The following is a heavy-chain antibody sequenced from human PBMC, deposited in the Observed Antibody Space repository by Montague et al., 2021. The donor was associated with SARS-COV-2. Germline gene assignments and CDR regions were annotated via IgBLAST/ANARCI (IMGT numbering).Heavy chain of an antibody. V-gene: IGHV4-59*03. CDR1: GASMSPYH. D-gene: IGHD3-10*01. CDR2: LHHSGAT. J-gene: IGHJ4*02. Sequence: ETLSLTCAVTGASMSPYHWSWIRQPPGKGLKWIGNLHHSGATNYNPSLESRVTMSVDTSKNQFSLNLISVTAADTAVYFCATSLGGRYYWADYYLDYWGQGTLVTVSA. CDR3: ATSLGGRYYWADYYLDY.